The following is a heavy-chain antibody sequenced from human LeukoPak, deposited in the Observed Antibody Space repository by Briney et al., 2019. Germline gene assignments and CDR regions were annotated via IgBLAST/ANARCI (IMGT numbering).Heavy chain of an antibody. CDR1: GYSISSGYY. V-gene: IGHV4-38-2*02. Sequence: SETLSLTCTVSGYSISSGYYWGWIRQPPGKGLEWIGSINYGGSPYYNPALKGRVTISVDTSKNHFSLKLSSVTAADTAVYFCARERVYFDSSGHPSAASSWGQGTLVTVSS. CDR3: ARERVYFDSSGHPSAASS. J-gene: IGHJ4*02. CDR2: INYGGSP. D-gene: IGHD3-22*01.